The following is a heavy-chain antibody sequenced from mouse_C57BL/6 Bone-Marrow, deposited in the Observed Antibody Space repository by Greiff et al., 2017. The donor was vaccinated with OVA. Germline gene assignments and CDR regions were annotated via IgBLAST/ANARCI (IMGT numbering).Heavy chain of an antibody. Sequence: VQLQQSGPELVKPGASVKISCKASGYTFTDYYMNWVKQSHGKSLEWIGDINPNNGGTSYNQKFKGKATLTVDKSSSTAYMELRSLTSEDSAVYYCARSAFYGSSPLDYWGQGTTLTVSS. J-gene: IGHJ2*01. V-gene: IGHV1-26*01. CDR3: ARSAFYGSSPLDY. D-gene: IGHD1-1*01. CDR2: INPNNGGT. CDR1: GYTFTDYY.